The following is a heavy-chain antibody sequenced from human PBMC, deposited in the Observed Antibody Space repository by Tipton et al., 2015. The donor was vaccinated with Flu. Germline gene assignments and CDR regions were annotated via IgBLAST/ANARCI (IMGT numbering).Heavy chain of an antibody. D-gene: IGHD4-11*01. V-gene: IGHV4-59*02. CDR3: ARDLVQDYRDQYFGMDV. CDR1: GGSVSPYY. Sequence: TLSLTCTVSGGSVSPYYWTWVRQSPGKGLEWIGYIYYRGTTGYNTSLKSRVTISVDTSKIQVSLKLTSVTAADTAVYYCARDLVQDYRDQYFGMDVWGQGTTVTVS. J-gene: IGHJ6*02. CDR2: IYYRGTT.